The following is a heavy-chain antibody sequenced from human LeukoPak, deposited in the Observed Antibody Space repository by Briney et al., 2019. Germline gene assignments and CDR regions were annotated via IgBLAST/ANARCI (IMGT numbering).Heavy chain of an antibody. Sequence: PSETLSLTCAVYGGSFSGYYWSWIRQPPGKGLEWIGEISHSGSTNYNPSLKSRVTISVDTSKNQFSLKLSSVTAADTAVYYCARARCSSSWYGYYYYYGMDVWGQGTTVTVSS. V-gene: IGHV4-34*01. D-gene: IGHD6-13*01. CDR2: ISHSGST. CDR3: ARARCSSSWYGYYYYYGMDV. J-gene: IGHJ6*02. CDR1: GGSFSGYY.